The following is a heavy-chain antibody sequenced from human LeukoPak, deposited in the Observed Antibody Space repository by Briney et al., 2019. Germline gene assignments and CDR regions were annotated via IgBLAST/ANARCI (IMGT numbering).Heavy chain of an antibody. D-gene: IGHD3-3*01. CDR3: ARDPITIFGVVSPDY. CDR1: GYTFTGYY. V-gene: IGHV1-2*02. CDR2: INPNSGGT. Sequence: ASVKVSCKASGYTFTGYYMHWVRQAPGQGLEWMGWINPNSGGTNYAQKFQGRVTMTRDTSISTAYMELSSLRSEDTAVYYCARDPITIFGVVSPDYWGQGTLVTVSS. J-gene: IGHJ4*02.